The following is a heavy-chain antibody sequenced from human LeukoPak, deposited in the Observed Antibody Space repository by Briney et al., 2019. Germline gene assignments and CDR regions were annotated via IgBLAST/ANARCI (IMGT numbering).Heavy chain of an antibody. V-gene: IGHV1-24*01. J-gene: IGHJ6*02. CDR3: ATIPLPARMTTVTRDNYYYYYGMDV. Sequence: ASVTVSCTVSGYTLTELSMHWVRQAPGKGLEWMGGFDPEDGETIYAQKFQGRVTTTEDTSTDTAYMELSSLRSEDTAVYYCATIPLPARMTTVTRDNYYYYYGMDVWGQGTTVTVSS. D-gene: IGHD4-17*01. CDR2: FDPEDGET. CDR1: GYTLTELS.